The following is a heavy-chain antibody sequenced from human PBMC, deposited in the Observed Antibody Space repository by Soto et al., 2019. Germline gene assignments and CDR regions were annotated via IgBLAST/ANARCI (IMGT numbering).Heavy chain of an antibody. CDR1: GYTFTSYG. J-gene: IGHJ6*02. CDR3: AAAYSNYYYYGMDV. V-gene: IGHV1-18*01. CDR2: ISAYNGNT. D-gene: IGHD4-4*01. Sequence: ASVKVSCKASGYTFTSYGISWVRQAPGQGLEWMGWISAYNGNTNYAQKLQGRVTITRDMSTSTAYMELSSLRSEDTAVYYCAAAYSNYYYYGMDVWGQGTTVTVSS.